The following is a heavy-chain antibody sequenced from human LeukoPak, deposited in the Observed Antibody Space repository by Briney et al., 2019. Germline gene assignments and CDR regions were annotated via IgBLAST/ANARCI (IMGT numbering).Heavy chain of an antibody. D-gene: IGHD3-9*01. Sequence: GRSLRLSCAASGFTFSSYAMHWVRQAPCKGLEWVAVISYDGSNKYYADSVKGRFSISRDNSKNTLYLQMNSLRAEDTAVYYCARDYGAHYDILTGYPNYFDYWGQGTLVTVSS. J-gene: IGHJ4*02. V-gene: IGHV3-30-3*01. CDR1: GFTFSSYA. CDR2: ISYDGSNK. CDR3: ARDYGAHYDILTGYPNYFDY.